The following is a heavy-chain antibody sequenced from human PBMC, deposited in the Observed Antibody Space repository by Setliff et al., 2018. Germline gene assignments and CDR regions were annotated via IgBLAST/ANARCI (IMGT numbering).Heavy chain of an antibody. CDR2: ISPYNGDT. CDR1: GFRFTSFG. V-gene: IGHV1-18*01. CDR3: ARSPPNRGVGQGHYMDV. D-gene: IGHD3-10*01. Sequence: ASVKVSCKTSGFRFTSFGFSWVRQAPGQGLEWIGWISPYNGDTKLAQKLQGRVTMTTDTSTSTGYMELRSLISDDTAVYYCARSPPNRGVGQGHYMDVWGKGTTVTVSS. J-gene: IGHJ6*03.